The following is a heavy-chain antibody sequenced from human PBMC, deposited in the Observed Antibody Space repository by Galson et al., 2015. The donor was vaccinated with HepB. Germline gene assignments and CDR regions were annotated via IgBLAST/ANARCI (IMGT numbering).Heavy chain of an antibody. CDR2: VKSKAAGETT. V-gene: IGHV3-15*01. CDR1: GATFYDAW. CDR3: TTGAGSFDT. Sequence: SLRLSCAASGATFYDAWMSWVRQAPGKGLEWVGRVKSKAAGETTDYAAPVKGRFTVSRDDSKKMVYLQMNSLEIEDTAMYYCTTGAGSFDTWGRGTMVTVSS. D-gene: IGHD6-19*01. J-gene: IGHJ3*02.